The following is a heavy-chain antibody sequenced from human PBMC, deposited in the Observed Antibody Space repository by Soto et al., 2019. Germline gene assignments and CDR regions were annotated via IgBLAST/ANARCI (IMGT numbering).Heavy chain of an antibody. D-gene: IGHD3-3*01. CDR1: GYTFNKCD. CDR2: ISPNSGRP. CDR3: VRQYYDFWTDYPDFDY. V-gene: IGHV1-18*04. Sequence: GASVKVSCKASGYTFNKCDITWVRQAPGQGLEWLGLISPNSGRPSYAQKFEGRVTMTTDTSTTTAYLELRSLRSDDTAVYYCVRQYYDFWTDYPDFDYWGQGTLVTSPQ. J-gene: IGHJ4*02.